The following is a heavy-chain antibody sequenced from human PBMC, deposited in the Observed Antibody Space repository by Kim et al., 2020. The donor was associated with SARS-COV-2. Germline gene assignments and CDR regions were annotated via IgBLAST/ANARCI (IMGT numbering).Heavy chain of an antibody. D-gene: IGHD3-16*01. CDR1: GFTFTSHD. CDR2: ISMNGDDI. CDR3: VRDPAGIMCVY. Sequence: GGSLRLSCAGSGFTFTSHDMNWVRQAPGKGLEWISYISMNGDDIYYADSVKGRFTISRDNAKDSVYLQMNSLRADDTAIYYCVRDPAGIMCVYWGQGTLLTLSS. V-gene: IGHV3-48*03. J-gene: IGHJ4*02.